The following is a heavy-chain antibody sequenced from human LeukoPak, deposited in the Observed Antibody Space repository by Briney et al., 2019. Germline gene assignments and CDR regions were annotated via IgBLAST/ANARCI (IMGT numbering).Heavy chain of an antibody. Sequence: SETLSLTCAVYGGSFSGYCWSWIRQPPGKGLELIGEINHSGSTNYNPSLKSRVTISVDTSKNQFSLKLSSVTAADTAVYYCARGRGWWYYYYMDVWGKGTTVTVSS. J-gene: IGHJ6*03. V-gene: IGHV4-34*01. D-gene: IGHD2-15*01. CDR3: ARGRGWWYYYYMDV. CDR2: INHSGST. CDR1: GGSFSGYC.